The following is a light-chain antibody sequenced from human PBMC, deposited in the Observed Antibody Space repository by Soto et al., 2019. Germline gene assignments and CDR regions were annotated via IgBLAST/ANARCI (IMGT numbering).Light chain of an antibody. V-gene: IGKV3-20*01. J-gene: IGKJ4*01. CDR2: GAS. Sequence: EIVLTQSPGTLSLSPGERATLSCRASQSVSSSYLAWYQQKPGQAPRLLIYGASSRATGMPDRFSGSGSGTDFTRTISRLEPEDFAVYYCQQYGSSALTFGGGTKVEIK. CDR3: QQYGSSALT. CDR1: QSVSSSY.